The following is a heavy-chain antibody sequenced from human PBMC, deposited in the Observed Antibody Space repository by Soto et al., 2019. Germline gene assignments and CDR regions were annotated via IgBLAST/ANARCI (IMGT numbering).Heavy chain of an antibody. Sequence: GGSLRLSCEPSGFTFSSYEMNWVRQAPGKGLEWVSYISSSGGTIYYADSVKGRFTISRDNAKNSLYLQMNSLRAEDTAVYYCARDSTSSGFFDCWGQGTLVTVSS. D-gene: IGHD6-6*01. CDR3: ARDSTSSGFFDC. V-gene: IGHV3-48*03. CDR1: GFTFSSYE. CDR2: ISSSGGTI. J-gene: IGHJ4*02.